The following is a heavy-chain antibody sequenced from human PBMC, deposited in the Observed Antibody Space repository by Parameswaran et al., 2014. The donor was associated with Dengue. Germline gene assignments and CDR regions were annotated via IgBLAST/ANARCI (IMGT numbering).Heavy chain of an antibody. V-gene: IGHV4-31*02. D-gene: IGHD3-10*01. Sequence: RWIRQPPGKGLEWIGYIYYSGSTYYNPSLKSRVTISVDTSKNQFSLKLSSVTAADTAVYYCARYGSGSYSIDAFDIWGQGTMVTVSS. J-gene: IGHJ3*02. CDR3: ARYGSGSYSIDAFDI. CDR2: IYYSGST.